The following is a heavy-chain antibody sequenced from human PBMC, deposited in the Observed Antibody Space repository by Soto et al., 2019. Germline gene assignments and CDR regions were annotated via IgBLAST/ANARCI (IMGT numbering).Heavy chain of an antibody. Sequence: EVQLVESGGGLVQPGGSLRLSCAASGFTFSSYSMNWVRQAPGKGLEWVSYISSSSSTIYYADSAKGRFTISRDNAKMSLYLQMNSLRDEDTAVYYCARPEYSSSSYGMDVWGQGTTVTVSS. D-gene: IGHD6-6*01. V-gene: IGHV3-48*02. J-gene: IGHJ6*02. CDR1: GFTFSSYS. CDR2: ISSSSSTI. CDR3: ARPEYSSSSYGMDV.